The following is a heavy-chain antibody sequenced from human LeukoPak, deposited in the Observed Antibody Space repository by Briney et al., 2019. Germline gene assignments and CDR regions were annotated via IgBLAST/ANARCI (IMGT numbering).Heavy chain of an antibody. CDR2: IFYSGST. J-gene: IGHJ4*02. D-gene: IGHD5-24*01. V-gene: IGHV4-59*07. CDR1: GGSISNSF. Sequence: SDTLSLTCIVSGGSISNSFWTLIRQPPAPGEEWIGCIFYSGSTNYNSSLKSRVTISVDTSKIQLSLKVASVTAADTAVYYCARGGRGAGYNFDYWGQGTLVIVSS. CDR3: ARGGRGAGYNFDY.